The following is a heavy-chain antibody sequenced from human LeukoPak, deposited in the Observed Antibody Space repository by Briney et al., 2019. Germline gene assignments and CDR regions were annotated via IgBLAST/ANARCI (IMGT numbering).Heavy chain of an antibody. Sequence: PGGSLRLSCAASGFTFSSYGMHWVRQAPGKGLEWVAFIRYDGSNKYYADSVKGRFTISRDNSKNTLYLQMNSLRAEDTAVYYCAKDRITIFGVVIGLDYYMDVWGKGTTVTVSS. CDR3: AKDRITIFGVVIGLDYYMDV. D-gene: IGHD3-3*01. CDR2: IRYDGSNK. J-gene: IGHJ6*03. V-gene: IGHV3-30*02. CDR1: GFTFSSYG.